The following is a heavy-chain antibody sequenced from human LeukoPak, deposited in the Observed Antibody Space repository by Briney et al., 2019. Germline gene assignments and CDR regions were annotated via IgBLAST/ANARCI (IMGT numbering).Heavy chain of an antibody. V-gene: IGHV4-38-2*02. J-gene: IGHJ4*02. CDR1: AYSISSGYY. CDR2: TYHGGSS. Sequence: ASETLSLTCTVSAYSISSGYYWGWIRQPPGKGLEWIGSTYHGGSSYYNPSLKSRVTISVDTSKNQFSLKLSSVTAADTAVYYCARGMEYGDYAFDYWGQGTLVTVSS. CDR3: ARGMEYGDYAFDY. D-gene: IGHD4-17*01.